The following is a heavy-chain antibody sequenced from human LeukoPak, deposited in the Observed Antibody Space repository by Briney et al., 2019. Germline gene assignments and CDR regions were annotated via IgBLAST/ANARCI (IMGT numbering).Heavy chain of an antibody. CDR2: INPSGGST. CDR3: ARDLLWFEEVSQGFDY. CDR1: GYTFTSYY. J-gene: IGHJ4*02. D-gene: IGHD3-10*01. Sequence: ASVKVSCKASGYTFTSYYIHWVRQAPGQGLEWMGIINPSGGSTSYVQKFQGRVTMTRDTSASTAYMELSSLRSEDTAVYYCARDLLWFEEVSQGFDYWGQGTLVTVSS. V-gene: IGHV1-46*01.